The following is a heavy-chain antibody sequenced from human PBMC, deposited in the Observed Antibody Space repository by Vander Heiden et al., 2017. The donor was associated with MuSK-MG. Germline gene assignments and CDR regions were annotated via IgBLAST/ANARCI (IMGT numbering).Heavy chain of an antibody. CDR1: GGPISSYY. V-gene: IGHV4-59*01. J-gene: IGHJ3*02. Sequence: QVQLQESGPGLVKPSETLSLTCTVSGGPISSYYWSWIRQPPGKGQEWIGYIYYSGSTNYNPSLKSRVTISVDTSKSQFSLKLSSVTAADTAVYYCARAPPYYYDSSSCLDAFDIWGQGTMVTVSS. CDR3: ARAPPYYYDSSSCLDAFDI. D-gene: IGHD3-22*01. CDR2: IYYSGST.